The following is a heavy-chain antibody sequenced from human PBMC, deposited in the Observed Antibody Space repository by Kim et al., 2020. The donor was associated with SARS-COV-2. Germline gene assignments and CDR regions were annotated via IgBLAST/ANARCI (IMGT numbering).Heavy chain of an antibody. V-gene: IGHV4-31*03. CDR3: PSDNAVSWYFAY. Sequence: SETLSLTCTVSGGSVNSGDYNWNWIRQSPGKCLEWLGYIHDSGNTNYNPSLRSRVTISVDTSTNQFSLTLNSVTAADTAVYYRPSDNAVSWYFAYWRQG. J-gene: IGHJ4*02. D-gene: IGHD6-13*01. CDR2: IHDSGNT. CDR1: GGSVNSGDYN.